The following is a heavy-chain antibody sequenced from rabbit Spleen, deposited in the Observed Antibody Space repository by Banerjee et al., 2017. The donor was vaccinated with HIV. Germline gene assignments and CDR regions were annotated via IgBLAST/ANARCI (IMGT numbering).Heavy chain of an antibody. J-gene: IGHJ4*01. D-gene: IGHD6-1*01. CDR3: VREAGYGGYGDANL. CDR2: IDPIFGRT. CDR1: GFTLSSYY. Sequence: QLVESAGGLVQPGGSLKLSCKASGFTLSSYYMNWVRQAPGKGLEWIGCIDPIFGRTYYANWVNGRFTISSHNAQNTLYLQLNSLTAADTATYFCVREAGYGGYGDANLWGPGTLVTVS. V-gene: IGHV1S7*01.